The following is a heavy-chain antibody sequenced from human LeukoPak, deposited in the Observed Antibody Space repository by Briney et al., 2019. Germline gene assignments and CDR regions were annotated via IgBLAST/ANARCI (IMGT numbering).Heavy chain of an antibody. CDR1: GYTFTDFH. Sequence: ASVKVSCKASGYTFTDFHVHWVRQAPGQGLEWMGWINSNTGNTYYTQNFQGRVTMTRDASITTAYMELGSPRSDDTAVYYCARDPPGTDSFFDYWGQGTLVTVSS. V-gene: IGHV1-2*02. J-gene: IGHJ4*02. CDR2: INSNTGNT. D-gene: IGHD1-1*01. CDR3: ARDPPGTDSFFDY.